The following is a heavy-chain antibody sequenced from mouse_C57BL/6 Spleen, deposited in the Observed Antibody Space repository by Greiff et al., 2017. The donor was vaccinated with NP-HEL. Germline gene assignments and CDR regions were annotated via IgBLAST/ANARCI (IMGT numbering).Heavy chain of an antibody. Sequence: QVQLQQPVAELVMPGASVKLSCKASGYTFTSSWMHWVKQRPGQGLEWIGEIDPSDSYTNYNQKFKGKSTLTVDKSSSTAYMQLSSLTSEDTAVYYCARSAGAMDYWGQGTSVTVSS. J-gene: IGHJ4*01. CDR2: IDPSDSYT. CDR3: ARSAGAMDY. V-gene: IGHV1-69*01. CDR1: GYTFTSSW.